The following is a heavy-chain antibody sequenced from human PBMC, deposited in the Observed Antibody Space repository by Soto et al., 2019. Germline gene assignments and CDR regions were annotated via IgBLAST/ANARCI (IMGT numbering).Heavy chain of an antibody. V-gene: IGHV4-39*01. J-gene: IGHJ5*02. D-gene: IGHD2-21*01. CDR2: IFYSGST. Sequence: QLQLLESGPGLVKASETLSLTCNVSGGSISTSRSYWAWIRQPPGKGLEWLANIFYSGSTYYNPSHASGVTVSVDTSKNEFSLKLRYVTAADTAVYYWAGQPTTGDTDLWFDPWGQGTLVTVSS. CDR1: GGSISTSRSY. CDR3: AGQPTTGDTDLWFDP.